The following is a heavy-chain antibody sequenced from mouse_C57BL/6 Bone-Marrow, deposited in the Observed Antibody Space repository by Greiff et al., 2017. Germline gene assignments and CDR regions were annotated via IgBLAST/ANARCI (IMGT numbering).Heavy chain of an antibody. CDR2: IYPGSGST. V-gene: IGHV1-55*01. D-gene: IGHD2-3*01. CDR3: AREDGYYDYYAMDY. J-gene: IGHJ4*01. CDR1: GYTFTSYW. Sequence: QVQLQQPGAELVKPGASVKMSCKASGYTFTSYWITWVKQRPGQGLAWIGDIYPGSGSTNYNEKFKSKATLTVDTSSSTAYMQLSSLTSEDSAVYYCAREDGYYDYYAMDYWGQGTSVTVSS.